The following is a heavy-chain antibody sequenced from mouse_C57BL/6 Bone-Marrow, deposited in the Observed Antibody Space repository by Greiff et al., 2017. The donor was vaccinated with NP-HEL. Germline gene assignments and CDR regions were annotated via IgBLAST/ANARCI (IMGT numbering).Heavy chain of an antibody. Sequence: EVMLVESGGGLVKPGGSLKLSCAASGFTFSSYAMSWVRQTPEKRLEWVATISDGGSYTYCPDNVKGRFTISRDNAKNNLYLQMSHLKSEDTAMYYCARSGALLLRTWFAYWGQGTLVTVSA. D-gene: IGHD1-1*01. CDR1: GFTFSSYA. CDR2: ISDGGSYT. CDR3: ARSGALLLRTWFAY. V-gene: IGHV5-4*03. J-gene: IGHJ3*01.